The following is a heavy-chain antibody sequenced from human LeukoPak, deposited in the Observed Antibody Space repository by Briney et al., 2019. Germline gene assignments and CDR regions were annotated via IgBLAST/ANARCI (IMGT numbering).Heavy chain of an antibody. CDR2: INSDGSST. V-gene: IGHV3-74*01. D-gene: IGHD2-15*01. J-gene: IGHJ4*02. CDR3: ARAPRATGVVVAATSLDY. CDR1: GFTFSSYW. Sequence: GGSLRLSCAASGFTFSSYWMHWVRQAPGKGLVWVSRINSDGSSTSYADSVKGRFTISRDNAKNTLYLQMNSLRAEDTAVYYCARAPRATGVVVAATSLDYWGQGTLVTVSS.